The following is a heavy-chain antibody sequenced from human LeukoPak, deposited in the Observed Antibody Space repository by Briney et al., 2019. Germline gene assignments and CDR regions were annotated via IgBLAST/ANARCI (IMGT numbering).Heavy chain of an antibody. V-gene: IGHV3-48*02. J-gene: IGHJ4*02. Sequence: GGSLRLSCAASGFTFSDYSMSWVRQAPGKGLEWVSFISSTTNTIYYADSVKGRFTISRDNAKNSLYLQMNSLRDEDTAVYYCARDPNDYWGQGTLVTVSS. CDR2: ISSTTNTI. CDR1: GFTFSDYS. CDR3: ARDPNDY.